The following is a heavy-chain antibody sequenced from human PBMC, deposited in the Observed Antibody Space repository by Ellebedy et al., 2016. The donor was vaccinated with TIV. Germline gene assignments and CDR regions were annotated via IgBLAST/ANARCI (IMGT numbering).Heavy chain of an antibody. V-gene: IGHV3-30-3*01. D-gene: IGHD5-12*01. CDR3: ARDSGYDPFYYPGGY. CDR1: GFTFRTHA. CDR2: ISYNGNTI. Sequence: PGGSLRLSCAASGFTFRTHAMHWVRQAPGKGLEWVALISYNGNTIVHADSVKGRFTVSRDNSENALYLQMNSLRTEDTAVYYCARDSGYDPFYYPGGYWGQGTVVTVSS. J-gene: IGHJ4*02.